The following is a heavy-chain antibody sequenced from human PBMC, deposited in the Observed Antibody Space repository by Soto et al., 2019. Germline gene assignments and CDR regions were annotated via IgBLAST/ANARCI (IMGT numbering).Heavy chain of an antibody. J-gene: IGHJ3*01. Sequence: EVQLVESGGGLVQPGGSLRLSCAASGFTFSSYWMHWVRQAPGKGLVWVSRINNDGSNTNYADSVKGRFTTSRDNDKNTLYLQMNSLRAEDTAVYYCASNPRGGYRFDVWGQGTMVTVSS. CDR2: INNDGSNT. CDR3: ASNPRGGYRFDV. CDR1: GFTFSSYW. D-gene: IGHD3-22*01. V-gene: IGHV3-74*01.